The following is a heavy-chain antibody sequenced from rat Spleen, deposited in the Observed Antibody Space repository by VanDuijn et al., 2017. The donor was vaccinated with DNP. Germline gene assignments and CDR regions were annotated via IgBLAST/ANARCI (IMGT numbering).Heavy chain of an antibody. Sequence: EVQLQESGPGLVKPSQSLSLTCSVTGYSITSNHKWSWIRKFPGNELEWMGYINNAGSTNYNPSLKSRFSITRDTSKNQFFLQVNSVRNEDTATYYWAVQLGVFDYWGQGVMVTVSS. CDR2: INNAGST. CDR1: GYSITSNHK. CDR3: AVQLGVFDY. V-gene: IGHV3-3*01. J-gene: IGHJ2*01. D-gene: IGHD5-1*01.